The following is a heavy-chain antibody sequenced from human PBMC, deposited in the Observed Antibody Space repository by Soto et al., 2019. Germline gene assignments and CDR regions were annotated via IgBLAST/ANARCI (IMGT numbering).Heavy chain of an antibody. Sequence: PGGSLRLSCEASGFTFSSYWMEWVRQAPGKGLVWVSRIRSDGGTNYADSVKGLFTVARYNAKNTLYLQMNSLRAEDSAVYYCSREKKNVFTTAQAFMDVWGKGPTVTVSS. J-gene: IGHJ6*03. V-gene: IGHV3-74*01. CDR2: IRSDGGT. D-gene: IGHD1-1*01. CDR3: SREKKNVFTTAQAFMDV. CDR1: GFTFSSYW.